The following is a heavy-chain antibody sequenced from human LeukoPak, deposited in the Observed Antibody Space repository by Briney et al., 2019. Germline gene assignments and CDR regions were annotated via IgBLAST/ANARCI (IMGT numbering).Heavy chain of an antibody. CDR2: IYYSGSI. CDR3: ARDLSSSFDAFDI. Sequence: RTSQTLSLTCTVSGGSISSGDYYWSWIRQPPGKGLEWIGYIYYSGSIYYNPSLKSRVTISVDTSKNQFSLKLSSVTAADTAVYYCARDLSSSFDAFDIWGQGTMVTVSS. V-gene: IGHV4-30-4*01. CDR1: GGSISSGDYY. D-gene: IGHD6-13*01. J-gene: IGHJ3*02.